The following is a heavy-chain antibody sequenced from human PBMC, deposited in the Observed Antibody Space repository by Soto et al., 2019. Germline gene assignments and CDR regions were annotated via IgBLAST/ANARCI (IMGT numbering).Heavy chain of an antibody. CDR1: GGTFSSYT. CDR3: ARDCSGGSCYYKGFDP. Sequence: SVKVSCKASGGTFSSYTISWVRQAPGQGLEWMGRIIPILGIANYAQKFQGRVTITADKSTSTAYMELSSLRSEDTAVYYCARDCSGGSCYYKGFDPWGQGTLVTVSS. D-gene: IGHD2-15*01. CDR2: IIPILGIA. V-gene: IGHV1-69*04. J-gene: IGHJ5*02.